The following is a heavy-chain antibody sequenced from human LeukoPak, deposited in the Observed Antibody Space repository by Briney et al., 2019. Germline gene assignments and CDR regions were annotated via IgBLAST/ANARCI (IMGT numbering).Heavy chain of an antibody. D-gene: IGHD2-15*01. CDR1: GYTFTGYY. Sequence: ASVKVSCKASGYTFTGYYMHWVRQAPGQGLEWMGWISAYNGNTNYAQKLQGRVTMTTNTSTSTAYMELRSLRSDDTAVYYCARSGGGSGGGCYDYWGQGTLVTVSS. CDR3: ARSGGGSGGGCYDY. V-gene: IGHV1-18*04. J-gene: IGHJ4*02. CDR2: ISAYNGNT.